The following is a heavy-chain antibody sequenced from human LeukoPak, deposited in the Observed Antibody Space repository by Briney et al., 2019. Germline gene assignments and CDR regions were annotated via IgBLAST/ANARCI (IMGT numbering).Heavy chain of an antibody. CDR1: GGSISSYY. CDR2: IYYSGSP. D-gene: IGHD3-16*02. J-gene: IGHJ4*02. Sequence: AETLSLTCTVSGGSISSYYWSWIRQPPGKGLEWVVYIYYSGSPNYNPPLESRVTISVDTSKNHFSLKLSSVTAADTAVYYCASSFSYPLLFDYWGQGTLVTVSS. CDR3: ASSFSYPLLFDY. V-gene: IGHV4-59*01.